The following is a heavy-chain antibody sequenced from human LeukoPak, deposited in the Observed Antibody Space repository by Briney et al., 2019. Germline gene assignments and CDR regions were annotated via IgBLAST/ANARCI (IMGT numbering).Heavy chain of an antibody. D-gene: IGHD5-18*01. J-gene: IGHJ4*02. Sequence: GASLKISCQGSGYSFASYWIGWVRQMPGKGLEWMGIIYPGDSDTRYSPSFQGQVTISADKSISTAYLQWSSLKASDTAMYYCARQNVGYSYGTFDFWGQGTLVTVSS. V-gene: IGHV5-51*01. CDR1: GYSFASYW. CDR3: ARQNVGYSYGTFDF. CDR2: IYPGDSDT.